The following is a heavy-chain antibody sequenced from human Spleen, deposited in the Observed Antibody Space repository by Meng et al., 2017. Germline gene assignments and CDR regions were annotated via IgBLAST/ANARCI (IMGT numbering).Heavy chain of an antibody. CDR2: SNAGNGNT. V-gene: IGHV1-3*01. CDR3: ARSSSWYDY. J-gene: IGHJ4*02. Sequence: ASVKVSCKASGYTFTSYAMHWVRQAPGQRLEWMGWSNAGNGNTKYSQKFQGRVTMTRDTSTSTVYMELSSLRSEDTAVYYCARSSSWYDYWGQGTLVTVSS. D-gene: IGHD6-13*01. CDR1: GYTFTSYA.